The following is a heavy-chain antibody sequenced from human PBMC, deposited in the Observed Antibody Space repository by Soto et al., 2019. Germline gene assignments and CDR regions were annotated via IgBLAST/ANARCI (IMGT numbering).Heavy chain of an antibody. CDR2: ISYDGSNK. CDR3: ARGDGLRYFDWLFL. J-gene: IGHJ5*02. Sequence: PGWSLRLSCAASGFTFSSYAMHWVRQAPGKGLEWVAVISYDGSNKYYADSVKGRFTISRDNSKNTLYLQMNSLRAEDTAVYYCARGDGLRYFDWLFLWGQGTLVTVSS. CDR1: GFTFSSYA. D-gene: IGHD3-9*01. V-gene: IGHV3-30-3*01.